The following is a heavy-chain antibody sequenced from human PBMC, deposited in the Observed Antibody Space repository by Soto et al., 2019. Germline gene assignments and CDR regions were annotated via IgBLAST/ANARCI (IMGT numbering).Heavy chain of an antibody. CDR2: IYTSGST. Sequence: SETLSLTCTVSGGSISSYYWSWIRQPAGKGLEWTGRIYTSGSTNYNPSLKSRVTMSVDTSKNQFSLKLSSVTAADTAVYYCATSITGTTPGDYWGQGTLVTVSS. V-gene: IGHV4-4*07. CDR3: ATSITGTTPGDY. D-gene: IGHD1-20*01. J-gene: IGHJ4*02. CDR1: GGSISSYY.